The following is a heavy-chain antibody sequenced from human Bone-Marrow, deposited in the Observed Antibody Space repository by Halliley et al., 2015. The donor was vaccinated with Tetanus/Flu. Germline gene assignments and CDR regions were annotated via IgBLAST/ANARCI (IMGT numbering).Heavy chain of an antibody. CDR3: ARDFFDSTGYIDY. CDR2: IYYSGST. Sequence: TLSLTCTVSGGSVSSGTYFWSWIRQPPGKGLEWIGSIYYSGSTNYNPSLKSRLTISLDTSRNQFSLRLSSVTAADTAVYSGARDFFDSTGYIDYWGQGTLVTVSS. D-gene: IGHD3-22*01. V-gene: IGHV4-61*01. CDR1: GGSVSSGTYF. J-gene: IGHJ4*02.